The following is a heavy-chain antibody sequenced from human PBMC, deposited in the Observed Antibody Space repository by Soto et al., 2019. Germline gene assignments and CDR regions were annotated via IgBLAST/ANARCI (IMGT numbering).Heavy chain of an antibody. D-gene: IGHD3-10*01. Sequence: QVQLLQSGAEVKKPGASVKVSCKASGYMFNTYGITWVRQAPGQGLEWMGWISVYNGNIDYAQKFEGRVTMTIDTSTSTAYMELKSRTSDDTAVYYCARTYGSGDYFLPFEYWGQGTPVSVSS. J-gene: IGHJ4*02. CDR1: GYMFNTYG. V-gene: IGHV1-18*01. CDR3: ARTYGSGDYFLPFEY. CDR2: ISVYNGNI.